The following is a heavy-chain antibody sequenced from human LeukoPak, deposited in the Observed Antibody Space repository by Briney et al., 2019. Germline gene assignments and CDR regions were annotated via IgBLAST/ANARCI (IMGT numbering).Heavy chain of an antibody. CDR1: GYTFTGYY. J-gene: IGHJ6*02. CDR2: INPNSGGT. Sequence: ASVKVSCKASGYTFTGYYMHWVRQAPGQGLEWMGWINPNSGGTNYAQKFQGRVTMTRDTSISTAYTELSRLRSDDTAVYYCARVRDIVVVVAATTPGTHSHYGMDVWGQGTTVTVSS. V-gene: IGHV1-2*02. D-gene: IGHD2-15*01. CDR3: ARVRDIVVVVAATTPGTHSHYGMDV.